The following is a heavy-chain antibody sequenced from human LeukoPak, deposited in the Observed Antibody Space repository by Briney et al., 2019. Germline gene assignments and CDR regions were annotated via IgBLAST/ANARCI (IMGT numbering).Heavy chain of an antibody. Sequence: GGSLRLSCAASGFTFSTYVVNWVRQAPGKGLEWVSTISGSGGSTYYADSVKGRFTISRDNSKNTLYLQMNSLRAEDTAVYYCAKGPAVYYDGDIWGQGTMVTVSS. J-gene: IGHJ3*02. D-gene: IGHD3-22*01. CDR3: AKGPAVYYDGDI. V-gene: IGHV3-23*01. CDR2: ISGSGGST. CDR1: GFTFSTYV.